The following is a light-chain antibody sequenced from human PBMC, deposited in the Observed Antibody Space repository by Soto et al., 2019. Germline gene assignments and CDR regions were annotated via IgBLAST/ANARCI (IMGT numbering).Light chain of an antibody. CDR1: QSVSSSY. Sequence: EIVLTQSPGTLSLSPGERATLSCRASQSVSSSYLAWYQQKPGQAPRLLIYGASSRATGIPDRFSGSGSGTAFTLTISRLEPGDLAVYYCQQYGSSPYTFGQGTKLEIK. CDR2: GAS. J-gene: IGKJ2*01. CDR3: QQYGSSPYT. V-gene: IGKV3-20*01.